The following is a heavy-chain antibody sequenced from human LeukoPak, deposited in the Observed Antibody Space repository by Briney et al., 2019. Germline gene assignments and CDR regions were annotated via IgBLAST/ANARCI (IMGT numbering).Heavy chain of an antibody. V-gene: IGHV5-51*01. CDR2: IYPGDSDT. CDR3: ARGYCSSTSCYEFGY. CDR1: GYSFTNYW. Sequence: GESLKISCKGSGYSFTNYWIGWVRQMPGKGLEWMGIIYPGDSDTRYSPSFQGQVTISADKSISTAYLQWSSLKASDTAMYYCARGYCSSTSCYEFGYWGQGTLVTVSS. D-gene: IGHD2-2*01. J-gene: IGHJ4*02.